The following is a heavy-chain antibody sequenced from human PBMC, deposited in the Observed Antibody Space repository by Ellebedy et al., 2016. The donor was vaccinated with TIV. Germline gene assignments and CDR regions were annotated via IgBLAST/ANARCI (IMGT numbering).Heavy chain of an antibody. CDR2: VYHTGHT. V-gene: IGHV4-4*02. CDR3: ARDWTRGGGYFPSWFGP. CDR1: GDSINSDNF. Sequence: MPSETLSLTCGLSGDSINSDNFWSWVRQSPGRGLEWIGAVYHTGHTNYNPSLRSRVTISVDKSKSQFSLRLTSVTAADTAVYYCARDWTRGGGYFPSWFGPWGQGTLVTVSS. J-gene: IGHJ5*02. D-gene: IGHD2/OR15-2a*01.